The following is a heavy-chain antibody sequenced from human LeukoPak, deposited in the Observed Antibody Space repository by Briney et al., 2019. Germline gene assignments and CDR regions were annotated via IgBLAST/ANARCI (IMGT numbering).Heavy chain of an antibody. J-gene: IGHJ6*03. CDR2: ITSTSNNI. V-gene: IGHV3-48*04. Sequence: GGSLRLSCTASGFTFSTYSMNWVRQAPGKGLEWVSYITSTSNNIYYADSVKGRFTISRDNAKNSLYLQMNSLRAEDTALYYCARYGSSGAGYYYYYYMDVWGKGTTVTVSS. CDR1: GFTFSTYS. D-gene: IGHD6-6*01. CDR3: ARYGSSGAGYYYYYYMDV.